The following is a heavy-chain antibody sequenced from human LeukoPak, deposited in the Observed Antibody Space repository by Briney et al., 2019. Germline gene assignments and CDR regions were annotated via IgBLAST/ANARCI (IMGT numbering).Heavy chain of an antibody. CDR3: ATWSALESVPWYYFDY. Sequence: ASVKVSCKVSGYTLTELSMHWVRQAPGKGLEWMGGFDPEGGETIYAQKFQGRVTMTEDTSTDTAYMELSSLRSEDTAVYYCATWSALESVPWYYFDYWGQGTLVTVSS. D-gene: IGHD4-23*01. CDR1: GYTLTELS. J-gene: IGHJ4*02. V-gene: IGHV1-24*01. CDR2: FDPEGGET.